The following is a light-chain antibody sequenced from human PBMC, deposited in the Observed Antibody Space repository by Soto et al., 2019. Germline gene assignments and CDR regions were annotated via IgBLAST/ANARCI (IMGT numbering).Light chain of an antibody. CDR3: QESYSTPLA. CDR2: AAS. CDR1: QNINIF. V-gene: IGKV1-39*01. J-gene: IGKJ4*01. Sequence: DIQVNQSRSSLYASVGATVTITXRTSQNINIFLNWYQQKPGKAPMXXICAASNLESGVPSRFSGRGSGTEFTLTISNLQPEDSALYYCQESYSTPLAFGGGTKVEIK.